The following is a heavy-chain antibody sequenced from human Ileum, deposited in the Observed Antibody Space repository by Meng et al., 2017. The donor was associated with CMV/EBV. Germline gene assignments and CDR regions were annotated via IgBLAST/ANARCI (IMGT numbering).Heavy chain of an antibody. V-gene: IGHV4-34*01. J-gene: IGHJ4*02. Sequence: QVQLQQWGAGLLKPSEPLPLMCAVYGGSFSEYHWSWIRQPPGKGLEWIGEINHGGSSNYNPSLKSRVTISVDRSRNQVSLKLTSVTAADTAVYYCARASPQRRFLSYWGQGTLVTVSS. D-gene: IGHD3-3*01. CDR3: ARASPQRRFLSY. CDR1: GGSFSEYH. CDR2: INHGGSS.